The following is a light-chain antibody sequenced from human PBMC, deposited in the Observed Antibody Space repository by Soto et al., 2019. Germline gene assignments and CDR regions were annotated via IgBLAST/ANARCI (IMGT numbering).Light chain of an antibody. V-gene: IGKV3-20*01. CDR2: GAS. CDR3: QQYGSSPWT. Sequence: EIVLTQSPGTLSLSPGERATLSCRASQSVSSNYLAWYQQKPGQAPRLLIYGASSRATGIPDRFSGRGSGTGFTLTISRLEPGDFAVFYCQQYGSSPWTFGQGTKVDIX. J-gene: IGKJ1*01. CDR1: QSVSSNY.